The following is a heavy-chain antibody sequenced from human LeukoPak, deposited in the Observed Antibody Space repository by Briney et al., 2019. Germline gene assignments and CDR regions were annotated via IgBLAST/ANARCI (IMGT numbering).Heavy chain of an antibody. D-gene: IGHD3-22*01. J-gene: IGHJ5*02. CDR2: ISSSSSCI. CDR3: ARGLVKAWFDP. V-gene: IGHV3-21*01. Sequence: PGGSLRLSCTASGFTFSSYSMNWVRQAPGKGLEWVSSISSSSSCIYYADSVKGRFTISRDNAKNSLYLQMNSLRAEDTAVYYCARGLVKAWFDPWGQGTLVTVSS. CDR1: GFTFSSYS.